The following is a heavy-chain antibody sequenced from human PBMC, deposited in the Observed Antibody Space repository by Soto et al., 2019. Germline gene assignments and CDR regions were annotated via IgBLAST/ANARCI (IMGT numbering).Heavy chain of an antibody. Sequence: GESLKISCKGSGYSFTSYWIGWVRQMPGKGLEWMGIIYPGDSDTRYSPSFQGQVTISADKSISTAYLQWSSLKASDTAMYYCARQYSGYDGSPYFDYWGQGTLVTVSS. V-gene: IGHV5-51*01. J-gene: IGHJ4*02. CDR2: IYPGDSDT. CDR3: ARQYSGYDGSPYFDY. D-gene: IGHD5-12*01. CDR1: GYSFTSYW.